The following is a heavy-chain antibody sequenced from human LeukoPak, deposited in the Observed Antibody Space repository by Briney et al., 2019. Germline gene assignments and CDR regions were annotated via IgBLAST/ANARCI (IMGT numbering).Heavy chain of an antibody. V-gene: IGHV3-33*07. CDR3: ARDLADCSGGSCYSDYCYGMDV. D-gene: IGHD2-15*01. CDR1: GFTLNRCW. Sequence: GGSLRLSCVVSGFTLNRCWMNWVRQAPGKGLEWVAVIWYDGSNKYYADSVKGRFTISRDNSKNTLYLQMNSLRAEDTAVYYCARDLADCSGGSCYSDYCYGMDVWGQGTTVTVSS. J-gene: IGHJ6*02. CDR2: IWYDGSNK.